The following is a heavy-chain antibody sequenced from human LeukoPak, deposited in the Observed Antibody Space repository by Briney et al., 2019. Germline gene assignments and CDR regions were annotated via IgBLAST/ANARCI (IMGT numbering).Heavy chain of an antibody. CDR1: GFIVSSNY. D-gene: IGHD2-2*01. V-gene: IGHV3-53*01. J-gene: IGHJ3*01. CDR2: IHSGGTT. Sequence: GGSLRLSCAASGFIVSSNYMSWVRQPPGQGLEWVSVIHSGGTTYYAGSVKGRFTISRDHWRNTVYLQMNDLRAEDTALYYCARLKDIAVAGIGSHDFWGQETMVTVSS. CDR3: ARLKDIAVAGIGSHDF.